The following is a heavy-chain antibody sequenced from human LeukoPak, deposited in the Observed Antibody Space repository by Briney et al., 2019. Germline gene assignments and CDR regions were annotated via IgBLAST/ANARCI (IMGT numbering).Heavy chain of an antibody. CDR1: GYTFTGQY. CDR2: INPKTGDT. V-gene: IGHV1-2*02. CDR3: ARGYYGMDV. Sequence: ASVNVSCKASGYTFTGQYLYWARQTPGQGLEWMGWINPKTGDTDSGQNFQGRVTMTRDTSITTVYMELSSLTSDDTAVYYCARGYYGMDVWGQGTTVTVSS. J-gene: IGHJ6*02.